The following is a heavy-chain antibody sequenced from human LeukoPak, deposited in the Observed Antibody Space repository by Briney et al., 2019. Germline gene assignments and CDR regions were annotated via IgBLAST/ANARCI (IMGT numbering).Heavy chain of an antibody. V-gene: IGHV4-39*01. CDR1: GGSISSSSYY. J-gene: IGHJ5*02. D-gene: IGHD3-10*01. CDR3: ARLGYYGSGNLNWFDP. CDR2: IYYSGST. Sequence: SETLSLTCTVSGGSISSSSYYWGWIRQPPGKGLEWIVSIYYSGSTYYNPSLKSRVTISVDTSKNQFSLKLSSVTAADTAVYYCARLGYYGSGNLNWFDPWGQGTLVTVSS.